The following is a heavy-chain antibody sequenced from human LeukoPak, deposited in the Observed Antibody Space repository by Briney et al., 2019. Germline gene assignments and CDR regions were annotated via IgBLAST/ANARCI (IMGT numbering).Heavy chain of an antibody. J-gene: IGHJ4*02. V-gene: IGHV3-21*04. CDR2: ISSSSSYI. Sequence: GGSLRLSCAASGSTFSSYGMNWVRQAPGKGLEWVSSISSSSSYIYYADSVKGRFTISRDNSKNTLYLQMNSLRAEDTAVYYCAKGSGWYSSYFDYWGQGTLVTVSS. CDR3: AKGSGWYSSYFDY. CDR1: GSTFSSYG. D-gene: IGHD6-19*01.